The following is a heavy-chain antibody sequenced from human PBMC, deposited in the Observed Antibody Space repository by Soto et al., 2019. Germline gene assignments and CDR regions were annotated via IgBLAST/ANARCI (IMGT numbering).Heavy chain of an antibody. V-gene: IGHV3-72*01. Sequence: EVRLVESGGGLVQPGGSLRLSCAASGFSLSDYYMDWVRQAPGKGLEWVGRSRNRPNSYSTEYAASVEGRFTISRDDSKNSLYLQMNSLKTEDTAIYYCARASRVVVALDYWGQGTLLTVSS. J-gene: IGHJ4*02. D-gene: IGHD5-12*01. CDR3: ARASRVVVALDY. CDR1: GFSLSDYY. CDR2: SRNRPNSYST.